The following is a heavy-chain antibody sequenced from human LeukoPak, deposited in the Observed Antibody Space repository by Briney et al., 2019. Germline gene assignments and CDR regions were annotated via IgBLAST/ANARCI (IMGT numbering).Heavy chain of an antibody. J-gene: IGHJ6*02. D-gene: IGHD3-3*01. CDR2: INSDGSST. CDR1: GFTFSSYW. Sequence: GGSLRLSCAASGFTFSSYWMHWVRQAPGKGLVWVSRINSDGSSTSYADSVNGRFTISRDNAKNTLYLQMNSLGAEDTAVYYCARGEGITIFGVARLSGMDVWGQGTTVTVSS. V-gene: IGHV3-74*01. CDR3: ARGEGITIFGVARLSGMDV.